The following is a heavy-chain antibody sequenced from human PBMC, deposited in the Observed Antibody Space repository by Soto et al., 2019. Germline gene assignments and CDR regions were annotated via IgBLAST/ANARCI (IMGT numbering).Heavy chain of an antibody. J-gene: IGHJ4*02. CDR3: ARGGYFPGYFDY. D-gene: IGHD1-26*01. CDR1: GDSVNSCY. CDR2: IYYSGST. V-gene: IGHV4-59*02. Sequence: SETLYLTSAVSGDSVNSCYCRWIRQPPGKGLEWIGYIYYSGSTNYNPSLKSRVTISVDTSKNQFSLKLSSVTAADTAVYYCARGGYFPGYFDYWGQGTLVTVSS.